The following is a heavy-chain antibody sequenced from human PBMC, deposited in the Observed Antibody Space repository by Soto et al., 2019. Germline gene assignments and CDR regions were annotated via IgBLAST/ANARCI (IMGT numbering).Heavy chain of an antibody. V-gene: IGHV1-3*01. CDR3: ARDSGYSSSWSFDY. CDR2: INAGNGNT. CDR1: GYTFTSYA. Sequence: QVQLVQSGAEVKKPGASVKVSCKASGYTFTSYAMHWVRQAPGQRLEWMGWINAGNGNTKYSQKFQGRVTITRDTPASTAYMDLSSLRSEDTAVYSCARDSGYSSSWSFDYWGQGTLVTVSS. D-gene: IGHD6-13*01. J-gene: IGHJ4*02.